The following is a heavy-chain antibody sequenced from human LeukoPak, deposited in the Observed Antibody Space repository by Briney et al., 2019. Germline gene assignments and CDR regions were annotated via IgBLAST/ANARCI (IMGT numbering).Heavy chain of an antibody. D-gene: IGHD1-26*01. CDR3: AKVGRGYPTSWWYFDV. Sequence: GRSLRLSCAASGFTFSSYGMHWVRQAPGKGLEWVAVISYDGKTEYYADSVRGRFTISRDNSKNTVYLQVNSLRAEDTAVYYCAKVGRGYPTSWWYFDVWGRGTLVTVSS. CDR2: ISYDGKTE. J-gene: IGHJ2*01. V-gene: IGHV3-30*18. CDR1: GFTFSSYG.